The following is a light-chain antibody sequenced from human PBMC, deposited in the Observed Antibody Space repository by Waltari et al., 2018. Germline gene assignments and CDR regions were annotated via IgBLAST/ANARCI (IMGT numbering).Light chain of an antibody. V-gene: IGKV3-20*01. CDR2: GAS. CDR3: QQYGSSVMYT. J-gene: IGKJ2*01. Sequence: ESVFTQAPGTLSLSPGERATLPCRASQSLTKKYLAWYQQKPGQAPRLLIYGASSRAAGIPDRFSGSGSGTDFTLTITRLEPEDFAVYYCQQYGSSVMYTFGQGTKLEIK. CDR1: QSLTKKY.